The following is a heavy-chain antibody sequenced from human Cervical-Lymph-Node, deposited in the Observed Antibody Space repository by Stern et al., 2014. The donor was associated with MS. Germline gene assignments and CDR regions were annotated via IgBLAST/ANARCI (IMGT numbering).Heavy chain of an antibody. CDR3: ATHAPGVVPAALDY. CDR1: GFSLSTSGVG. CDR2: IYWDDSK. Sequence: QVTLKDSGPTLVKPTQTLTLTCTFSGFSLSTSGVGVGWIRQPPGKALEWLAFIYWDDSKRYSPSLKNRLTLTKDTAKNQVVLTMNNMDPVDTATFYCATHAPGVVPAALDYWGQGTLVTVS. J-gene: IGHJ4*02. V-gene: IGHV2-5*02. D-gene: IGHD2-2*01.